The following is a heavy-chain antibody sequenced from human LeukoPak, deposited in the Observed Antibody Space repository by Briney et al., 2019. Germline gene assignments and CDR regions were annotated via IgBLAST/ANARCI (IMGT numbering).Heavy chain of an antibody. V-gene: IGHV3-53*01. CDR2: IYSGGST. CDR1: GFTVSSNY. J-gene: IGHJ6*02. D-gene: IGHD3-3*01. CDR3: ARGGPPLEWLGSEGMDV. Sequence: PGGSLRLSCAASGFTVSSNYMSWVRQAPGKGLEWVSVIYSGGSTYYADSVKGRFTISRDNSKNTLYLQMNSLRAEDTAVYYCARGGPPLEWLGSEGMDVWGQGTTVTVSS.